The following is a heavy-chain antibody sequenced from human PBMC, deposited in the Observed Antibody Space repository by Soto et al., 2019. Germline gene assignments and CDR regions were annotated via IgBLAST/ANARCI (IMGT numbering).Heavy chain of an antibody. CDR2: INSDGSST. CDR1: GFTFSSYW. V-gene: IGHV3-74*01. D-gene: IGHD2-15*01. J-gene: IGHJ3*02. CDR3: AKTLGYCSGGSCHYGGAFEI. Sequence: GGSLRLSCAAPGFTFSSYWMHWVRQAPGKGLVWVSRINSDGSSTSYADSVKGRFTISRDNAKNTLYLQMNSLRAEDTAVYYCAKTLGYCSGGSCHYGGAFEIWGQAT.